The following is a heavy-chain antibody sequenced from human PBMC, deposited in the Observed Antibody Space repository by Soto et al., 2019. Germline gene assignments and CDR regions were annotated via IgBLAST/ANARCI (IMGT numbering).Heavy chain of an antibody. CDR2: ISPYNDDT. J-gene: IGHJ6*02. CDR3: ARGGYYDSSGSRNYHYYGLDV. V-gene: IGHV1-18*01. Sequence: QAQLVQSGPKVKKPGASVKVSCKASAYTFSSYGISWVRQAPGQGLEWLGWISPYNDDTKYAQKLQGRVTMTTDTSTRTAYMNLRGLRSDDTAVYFCARGGYYDSSGSRNYHYYGLDVWGQGTTVTVSS. D-gene: IGHD3-22*01. CDR1: AYTFSSYG.